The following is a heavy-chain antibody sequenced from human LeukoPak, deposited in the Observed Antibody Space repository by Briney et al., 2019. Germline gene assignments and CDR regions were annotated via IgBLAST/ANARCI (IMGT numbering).Heavy chain of an antibody. CDR1: GFTFRTYG. Sequence: GSLRLSCAASGFTFRTYGIHWVRQAPGKGLEWVTVVSADGRTQLYSDSVKGRFTISRDNSLNTLHLQMNSLRTEDTAVYYCAREFGHNRWYFDYWGQGALVTVSS. CDR2: VSADGRTQ. CDR3: AREFGHNRWYFDY. D-gene: IGHD5-24*01. V-gene: IGHV3-30*03. J-gene: IGHJ4*02.